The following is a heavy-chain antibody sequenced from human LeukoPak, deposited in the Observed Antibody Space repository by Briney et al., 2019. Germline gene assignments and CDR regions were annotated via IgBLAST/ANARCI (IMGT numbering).Heavy chain of an antibody. D-gene: IGHD3-3*01. J-gene: IGHJ6*01. V-gene: IGHV1-8*01. CDR2: MNPNSGNT. Sequence: GASVKVSCKASVYTFTSYDINWVRQATGQEVEWMGWMNPNSGNTGYAQKFQGRVTMTRNTSISTAYMGLSSLRSADTAVYYCARGGYDFWSGYYPSKGMDVWGQGSTVTVSS. CDR3: ARGGYDFWSGYYPSKGMDV. CDR1: VYTFTSYD.